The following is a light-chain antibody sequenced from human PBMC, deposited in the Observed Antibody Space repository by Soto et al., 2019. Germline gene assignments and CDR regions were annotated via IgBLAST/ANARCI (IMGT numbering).Light chain of an antibody. CDR2: DAS. J-gene: IGKJ5*01. V-gene: IGKV3-11*01. CDR1: QSFSSY. Sequence: EIVLTQSPATLSLSPGERATLSCRASQSFSSYLAWYQQKPGQAPRLLIYDASKRATGIPARFSGRGSGTDFTLSISSREPEDFAVYYWQQRSTWPPVITFGQGTRLEIK. CDR3: QQRSTWPPVIT.